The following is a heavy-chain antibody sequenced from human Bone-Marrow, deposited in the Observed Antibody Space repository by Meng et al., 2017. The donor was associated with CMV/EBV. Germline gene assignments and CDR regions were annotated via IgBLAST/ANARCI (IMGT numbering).Heavy chain of an antibody. CDR3: AREPYYYDSSGYYTGYNGMDV. D-gene: IGHD3-22*01. J-gene: IGHJ6*01. V-gene: IGHV1-2*02. CDR1: GYTFTGSY. CDR2: INPNTGGT. Sequence: ASVKVSCNTSGYTFTGSYMDWVRQAPGKGLEWMRWINPNTGGTNYAQKFQGKVTMTRDTSISTAYMELSSLKSDDTAVYYGAREPYYYDSSGYYTGYNGMDVWGQGTTVTVSS.